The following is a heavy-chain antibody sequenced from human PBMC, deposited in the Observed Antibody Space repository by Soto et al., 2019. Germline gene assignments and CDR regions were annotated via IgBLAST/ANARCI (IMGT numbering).Heavy chain of an antibody. J-gene: IGHJ4*02. CDR1: GGSFNNYA. Sequence: QVQLVQSGAEVKKPGSSVKVSCQASGGSFNNYAISWVRQAPGQGLEWMGGIIPVFGTPNYAQKFQGRLTIIAGEYTTTAYMELSSLISEDTALYYCTTRSSESYHFDYWGQGTLVSVSS. V-gene: IGHV1-69*01. CDR2: IIPVFGTP. CDR3: TTRSSESYHFDY. D-gene: IGHD1-26*01.